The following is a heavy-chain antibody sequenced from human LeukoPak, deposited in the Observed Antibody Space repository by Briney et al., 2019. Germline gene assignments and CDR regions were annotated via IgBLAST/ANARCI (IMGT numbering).Heavy chain of an antibody. CDR2: ISYDGSHE. V-gene: IGHV3-30*18. CDR1: GFTFSSYG. J-gene: IGHJ4*02. CDR3: AKDYYDSSGSITSLDY. Sequence: GGSLRLSCAASGFTFSSYGMHWVRQAPGKGLEWVAVISYDGSHEYYGDSVKGRFTISRDNSKNTLYLQMNSLRAEDTAVYYCAKDYYDSSGSITSLDYWGQGTLVTVSS. D-gene: IGHD3-22*01.